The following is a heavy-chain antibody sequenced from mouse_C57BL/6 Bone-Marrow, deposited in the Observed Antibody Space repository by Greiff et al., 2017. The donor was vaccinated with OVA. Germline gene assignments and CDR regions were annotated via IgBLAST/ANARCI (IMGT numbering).Heavy chain of an antibody. CDR2: ISGGGGNT. CDR3: ARRTGTDYAMDY. Sequence: EVKLQESGGGLVKPGGSLKLSCAASGFTFSSYTMSWVRQTPEKRLEWVATISGGGGNTYYPDSVKGRFTISRDNAKNTLYLQMSSLRSEDTALYYCARRTGTDYAMDYWGQGTSVTVAS. V-gene: IGHV5-9*01. J-gene: IGHJ4*01. CDR1: GFTFSSYT. D-gene: IGHD4-1*01.